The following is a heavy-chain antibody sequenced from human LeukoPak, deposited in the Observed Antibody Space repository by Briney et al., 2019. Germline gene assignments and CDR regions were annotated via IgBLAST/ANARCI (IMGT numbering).Heavy chain of an antibody. Sequence: ASVKVSCKASGYTFTSYGISWVRQAPGQGLEWMGWISAYNGNTNYARKLQGRVTMTTDTSTSTAYMELRSLRSDDTAVYYCARDTLENDYGDYEGDCYYYGMDVWGQGTTVTVSS. D-gene: IGHD4-17*01. CDR3: ARDTLENDYGDYEGDCYYYGMDV. CDR2: ISAYNGNT. CDR1: GYTFTSYG. J-gene: IGHJ6*02. V-gene: IGHV1-18*01.